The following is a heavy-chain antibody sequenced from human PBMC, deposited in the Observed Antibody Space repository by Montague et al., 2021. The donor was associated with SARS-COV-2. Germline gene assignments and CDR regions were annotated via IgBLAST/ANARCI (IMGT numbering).Heavy chain of an antibody. V-gene: IGHV4-59*08. CDR1: CDSITTYY. CDR3: ARRSGGSCGFFDY. Sequence: SETLSLTCSVSCDSITTYYWSWIRQPPGRGLEYIVYVFYSGRTNYNPSLTSRLTISEDTSKNQFSLKLRTVTAADTDVYYCARRSGGSCGFFDYWGRGILVTVSS. D-gene: IGHD2-2*01. CDR2: VFYSGRT. J-gene: IGHJ4*02.